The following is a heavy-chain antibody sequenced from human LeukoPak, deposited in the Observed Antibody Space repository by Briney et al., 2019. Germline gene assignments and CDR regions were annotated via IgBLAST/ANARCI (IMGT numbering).Heavy chain of an antibody. CDR1: GGSFSVYY. CDR2: INHSRST. Sequence: PSETLSLTCAVYGGSFSVYYWSWIRQPPGKGLEWVGEINHSRSTNYNPSLKSRLTISVDPTKKQSTLKLSSVTAADTAVYYCARFPRPSGLRRGLRNYFDYWGQGTLVTVSS. D-gene: IGHD5-12*01. J-gene: IGHJ4*02. V-gene: IGHV4-34*01. CDR3: ARFPRPSGLRRGLRNYFDY.